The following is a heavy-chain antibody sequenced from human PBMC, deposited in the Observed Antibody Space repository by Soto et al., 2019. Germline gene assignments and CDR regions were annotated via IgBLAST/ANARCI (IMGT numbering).Heavy chain of an antibody. Sequence: QVPLVQSGAEVKKPGASVKVSCKASGYTFTSYAMHWVRQAPGQRLEWMGWINAGNGNTKYSQKFQGRVTITRDTSASTAYMELSSLRSEDTAVYYCAREGDSGWSDFDYWGQGTLVTVSS. CDR1: GYTFTSYA. J-gene: IGHJ4*02. CDR3: AREGDSGWSDFDY. V-gene: IGHV1-3*01. CDR2: INAGNGNT. D-gene: IGHD6-19*01.